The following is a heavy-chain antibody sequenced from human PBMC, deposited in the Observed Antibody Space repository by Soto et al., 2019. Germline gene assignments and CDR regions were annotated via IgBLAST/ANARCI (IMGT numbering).Heavy chain of an antibody. CDR1: GYPVTAYY. CDR3: ARGGGVGVAGSAAFDM. CDR2: INPATGAA. D-gene: IGHD3-3*01. V-gene: IGHV1-2*02. J-gene: IGHJ3*02. Sequence: QLHLVQSGAVVKKPGASVTVSCSASGYPVTAYYMHWVRQAPGRGLEWMGGINPATGAAKHTQACHGSVTMTRDTSASTVVRELSGCTSGDTCVFYWARGGGVGVAGSAAFDMWGQGTLVTVSS.